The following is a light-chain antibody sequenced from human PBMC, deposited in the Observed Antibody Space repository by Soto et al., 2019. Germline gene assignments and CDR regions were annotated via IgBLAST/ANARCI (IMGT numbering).Light chain of an antibody. CDR3: QAYDSSLSGPS. J-gene: IGLJ2*01. V-gene: IGLV1-40*01. CDR2: GNS. Sequence: QSVLTQPPSVSGAPGQRVTLSCTGSSSNIGAGYDVHWYQQLPGTAPKLLIYGNSNRPSGVPDRFSGSKSGTSASLANTGLQAEDEADYYCQAYDSSLSGPSFGGGTKLTVL. CDR1: SSNIGAGYD.